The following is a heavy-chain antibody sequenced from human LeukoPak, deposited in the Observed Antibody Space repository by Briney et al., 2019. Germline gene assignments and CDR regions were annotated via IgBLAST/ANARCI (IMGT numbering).Heavy chain of an antibody. CDR1: GFTFSSYW. Sequence: GRSLRLSCAASGFTFSSYWMSWVRQAPGKGLEWVANIKQDGSEIYYVDSMKGRFTISRDNAKNSLYLQMNSLRAEDTAVYYCARDNDPKSSGWGGYFDYWGQGTLVTVSS. CDR2: IKQDGSEI. D-gene: IGHD6-19*01. CDR3: ARDNDPKSSGWGGYFDY. J-gene: IGHJ4*02. V-gene: IGHV3-7*04.